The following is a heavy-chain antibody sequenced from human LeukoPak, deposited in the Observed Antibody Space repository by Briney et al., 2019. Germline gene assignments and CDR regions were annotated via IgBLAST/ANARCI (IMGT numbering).Heavy chain of an antibody. Sequence: PGGSLRLSCAASGFTFSNYPMHWVRQAPGKGLEYVSAISSDGGGTYYANSVKGRFAISRDNSKNTLYLQMGSLRAEDMAAYYCARADYDSSGYYADYWGQGTLVTVSS. J-gene: IGHJ4*02. CDR2: ISSDGGGT. CDR1: GFTFSNYP. V-gene: IGHV3-64*01. CDR3: ARADYDSSGYYADY. D-gene: IGHD3-22*01.